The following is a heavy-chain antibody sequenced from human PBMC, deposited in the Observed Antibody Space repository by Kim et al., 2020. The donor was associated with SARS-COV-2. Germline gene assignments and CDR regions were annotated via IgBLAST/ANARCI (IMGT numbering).Heavy chain of an antibody. CDR2: LSDSCPNT. V-gene: IGHV3-21*05. D-gene: IGHD3-22*01. CDR3: VKENYESFDI. Sequence: GGALRLSCATSGFTFSPYSMDWVRQAPGKGLEWVSYLSDSCPNTKYADSVKGRFTISRDKTKDPLFLQMNGLRPEDTAVYFCVKENYESFDIGGQGTMVT. CDR1: GFTFSPYS. J-gene: IGHJ3*02.